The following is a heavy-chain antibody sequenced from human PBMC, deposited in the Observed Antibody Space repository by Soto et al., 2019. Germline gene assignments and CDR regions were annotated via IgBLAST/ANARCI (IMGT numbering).Heavy chain of an antibody. D-gene: IGHD3-3*01. CDR2: IKSDGTT. V-gene: IGHV3-74*01. CDR1: GFTVSNYW. CDR3: AKDRGEEGLKFLEWFGGMDV. J-gene: IGHJ6*02. Sequence: GGSLRLSCAASGFTVSNYWMNWVRQAPGKGLVWVSHIKSDGTTSYADSVEGRFTVSRDDAKNTFYLHMNSLRAEDTAVYYCAKDRGEEGLKFLEWFGGMDVWGHGTTVTVSS.